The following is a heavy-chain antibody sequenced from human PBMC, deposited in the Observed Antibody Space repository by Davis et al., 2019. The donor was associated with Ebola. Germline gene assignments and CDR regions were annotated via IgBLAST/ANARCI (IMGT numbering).Heavy chain of an antibody. CDR2: ISYDGSNK. D-gene: IGHD2-2*01. J-gene: IGHJ5*01. CDR1: GFTFSSYW. CDR3: AREEGSSRWQNNWFDY. Sequence: LSLTCAASGFTFSSYWMSWVRQAPGKGLEWVAVISYDGSNKYYADSVKGRFTISRDNSKNTLYLQMNSLRVEDTAIYYCAREEGSSRWQNNWFDYWGQGSLVTVSS. V-gene: IGHV3-30*03.